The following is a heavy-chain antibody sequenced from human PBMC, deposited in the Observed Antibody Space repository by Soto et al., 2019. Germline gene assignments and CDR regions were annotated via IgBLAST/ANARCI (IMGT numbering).Heavy chain of an antibody. Sequence: QVQLQKSGPGLVKPSQTLSLTCTVSGGSISSGDYYWSWIRQPPGKGLEWIGYIYYSGSTYYNPSLKSRVTISVDTSKNQFSLKLSSVTAADTAVYYCARDTSYYDFWSGYPLYYYYGMDVWGQGTTVTVSS. V-gene: IGHV4-30-4*01. CDR3: ARDTSYYDFWSGYPLYYYYGMDV. CDR2: IYYSGST. CDR1: GGSISSGDYY. D-gene: IGHD3-3*01. J-gene: IGHJ6*02.